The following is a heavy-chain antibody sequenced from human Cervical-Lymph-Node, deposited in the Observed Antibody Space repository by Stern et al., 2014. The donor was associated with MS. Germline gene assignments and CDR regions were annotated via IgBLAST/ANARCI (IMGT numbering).Heavy chain of an antibody. J-gene: IGHJ4*02. V-gene: IGHV1-46*01. Sequence: QVQLVQSGAAVKKPGTSVQVSCKASGYTLSNHYIHWVRQAPGQGLEWLGISSPSSGTTTFAQKFQGRLTMTRDTSTSTFYMDLSSLRSEDTAVYFCTRDIAGAATGFDFWGQGTLVTVSS. CDR1: GYTLSNHY. D-gene: IGHD4/OR15-4a*01. CDR2: SSPSSGTT. CDR3: TRDIAGAATGFDF.